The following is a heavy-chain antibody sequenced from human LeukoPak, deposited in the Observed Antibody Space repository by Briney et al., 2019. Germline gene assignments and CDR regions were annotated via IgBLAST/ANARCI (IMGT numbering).Heavy chain of an antibody. CDR3: AKEGHVGAIWDDGFDI. CDR1: GYTFTSYG. V-gene: IGHV1-18*01. CDR2: ISTYNGNT. D-gene: IGHD1-26*01. J-gene: IGHJ3*02. Sequence: GASVKVSCKASGYTFTSYGIGWVRRAPGQGLEWMGWISTYNGNTNYAQKVQGRVTMTTDTSTSTAYMELRSLRSDDTAVYYCAKEGHVGAIWDDGFDIWGQGTMVTVSS.